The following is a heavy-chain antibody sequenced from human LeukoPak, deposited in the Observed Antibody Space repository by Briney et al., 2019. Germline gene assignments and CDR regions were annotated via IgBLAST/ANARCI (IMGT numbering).Heavy chain of an antibody. V-gene: IGHV4-59*01. J-gene: IGHJ6*03. CDR2: VDHTGST. CDR1: DDSITMYY. D-gene: IGHD3-22*01. Sequence: SETLSLTCSVSDDSITMYYWTWIRQPPGKGLEWIGYVDHTGSTNFNTSLNGRVSISRDTSKTLYSLRLRSVTAADTAVYFCARGRVSSSTYYSTYYYYFYMDVWGKGTTVTVSS. CDR3: ARGRVSSSTYYSTYYYYFYMDV.